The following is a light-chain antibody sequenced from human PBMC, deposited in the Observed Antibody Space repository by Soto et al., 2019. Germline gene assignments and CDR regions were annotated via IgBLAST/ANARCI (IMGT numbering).Light chain of an antibody. V-gene: IGKV3-20*01. CDR1: QSVSSNY. CDR2: GAS. J-gene: IGKJ2*01. Sequence: IVLTQSPGTLSLSPGERATLSCRASQSVSSNYVAWYQQKPGQAARLLIYGASNRATAIADRFSGSGSATDFTLTISRVDPEDFAVYYCQQYGSSPYTFGQGTRLDI. CDR3: QQYGSSPYT.